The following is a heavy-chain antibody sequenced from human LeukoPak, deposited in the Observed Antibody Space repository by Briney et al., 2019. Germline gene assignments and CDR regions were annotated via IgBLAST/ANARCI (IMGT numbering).Heavy chain of an antibody. CDR1: GFTFSSYW. D-gene: IGHD2-2*01. J-gene: IGHJ5*02. CDR2: IKQDGSEK. V-gene: IGHV3-7*03. Sequence: GGSLRLSCAASGFTFSSYWMSWVRPAPGKGLEWVANIKQDGSEKYYVDSVKGRFTISRDNAKNSLYLQMNSLRAEDTAVYYCARGIVVVPAALFDPWGQGTLVTVSS. CDR3: ARGIVVVPAALFDP.